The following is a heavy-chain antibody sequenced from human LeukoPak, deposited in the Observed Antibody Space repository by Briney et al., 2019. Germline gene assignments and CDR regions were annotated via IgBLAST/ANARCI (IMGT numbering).Heavy chain of an antibody. CDR2: IYYSGST. V-gene: IGHV4-61*01. CDR3: ARYAVIPAAMLDS. D-gene: IGHD2-2*01. Sequence: SETLSLTCTVSGYSISSGYYWGWIRQPPGKGLEWIGYIYYSGSTNYNPSLKSRVTISIDTPKNQFSLILSSVTTADTAVYYCARYAVIPAAMLDSWGKGTLVTVSS. CDR1: GYSISSGYY. J-gene: IGHJ4*02.